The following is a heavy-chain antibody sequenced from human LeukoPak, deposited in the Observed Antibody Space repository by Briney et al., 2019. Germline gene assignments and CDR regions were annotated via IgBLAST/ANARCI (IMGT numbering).Heavy chain of an antibody. CDR3: ARDLEEVSSSWPFDY. J-gene: IGHJ4*02. V-gene: IGHV3-74*01. CDR1: GFTFSSYW. D-gene: IGHD6-13*01. CDR2: INSDGSST. Sequence: PGGSLRLSCAASGFTFSSYWMHWVRHAPGKGLVWVSRINSDGSSTSYADSVKGRFTISRDNAKNTLYLQMNSLRAEDTAVYYCARDLEEVSSSWPFDYWGQGTLVTVSS.